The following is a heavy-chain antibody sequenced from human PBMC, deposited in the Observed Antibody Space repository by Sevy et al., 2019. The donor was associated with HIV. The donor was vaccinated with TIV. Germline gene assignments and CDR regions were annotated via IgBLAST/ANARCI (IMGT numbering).Heavy chain of an antibody. J-gene: IGHJ3*02. CDR1: GFTFSDYW. CDR2: IKKDESVK. D-gene: IGHD2-21*01. CDR3: ARDSSYCSGDKCYDVFDI. V-gene: IGHV3-7*01. Sequence: GGSLRLSCAASGFTFSDYWMTWVRQAPGKDLEWVANIKKDESVKHYVDSVKGSFSVSRDNAKNSLYLHMNSLRADDTALYYCARDSSYCSGDKCYDVFDIWGQGTMVTVSS.